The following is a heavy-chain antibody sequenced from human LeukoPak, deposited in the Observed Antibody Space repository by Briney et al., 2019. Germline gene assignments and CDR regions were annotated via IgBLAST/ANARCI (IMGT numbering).Heavy chain of an antibody. D-gene: IGHD2-15*01. J-gene: IGHJ1*01. Sequence: GASVKVSCKASGYTFTGYYMHWVGQAPGQGLEWMGWINPNSGGTNYAQKFQGRVTMTRDTSISTAYMELSRLRSDDTAVYYCARDDCSGGSCHSAFQHWGQGTLVTVSS. V-gene: IGHV1-2*02. CDR1: GYTFTGYY. CDR2: INPNSGGT. CDR3: ARDDCSGGSCHSAFQH.